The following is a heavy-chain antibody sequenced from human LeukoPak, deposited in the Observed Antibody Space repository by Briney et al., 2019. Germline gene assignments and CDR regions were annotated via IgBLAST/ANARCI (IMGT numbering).Heavy chain of an antibody. Sequence: ASVKVSCKASGGTFSSYAISWVRQAPGQGLEWMGGIIPIFGTANYAQKFQGRVTITTDESTSTAYMELSSLGSEDTAVYYCARAGGADEGGAAFDIWGQGTMVTVSS. J-gene: IGHJ3*02. CDR3: ARAGGADEGGAAFDI. CDR1: GGTFSSYA. V-gene: IGHV1-69*05. D-gene: IGHD1-26*01. CDR2: IIPIFGTA.